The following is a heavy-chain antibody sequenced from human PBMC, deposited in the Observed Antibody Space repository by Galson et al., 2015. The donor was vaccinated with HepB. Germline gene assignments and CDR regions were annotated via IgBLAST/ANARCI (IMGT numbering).Heavy chain of an antibody. CDR1: GFTFSNYA. D-gene: IGHD4-17*01. Sequence: SLRLSCAPSGFTFSNYAMSWVRQAPGKGLEWVSVISGSGGSTYYADSVKGRFTISRDNSKNTLYLQMNSLRAEDTAVYYCAKVVSRGDYYPFDYWGQGTLVTVSS. J-gene: IGHJ4*02. CDR3: AKVVSRGDYYPFDY. CDR2: ISGSGGST. V-gene: IGHV3-23*01.